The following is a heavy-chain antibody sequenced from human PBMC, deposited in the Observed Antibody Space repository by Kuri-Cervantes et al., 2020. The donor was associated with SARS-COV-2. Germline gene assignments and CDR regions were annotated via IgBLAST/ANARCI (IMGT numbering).Heavy chain of an antibody. J-gene: IGHJ4*02. D-gene: IGHD4-23*01. V-gene: IGHV4-59*11. CDR1: GGSISSHY. Sequence: SETLSLTCTVSGGSISSHYWSWIRQPPGKGLEWIGYIYYSGSTNYNPSLKSRVTISVDTSKNQFSLKLSSVTAADTAVHYCARDLGGSNYGGGDYWGQGTLVTVSS. CDR2: IYYSGST. CDR3: ARDLGGSNYGGGDY.